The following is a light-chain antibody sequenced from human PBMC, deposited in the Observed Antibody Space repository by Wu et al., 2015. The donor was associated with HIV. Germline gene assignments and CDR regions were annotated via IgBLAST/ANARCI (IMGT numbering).Light chain of an antibody. Sequence: DIQMTQSPSSLSASVGDRVTITCRASQGISNFLAWYQQKPGKVPQLLIYAASNLHSGVPSRFSGSGSGTDFSLTINSLQPDDVATYYCQKYDSAPFSFGQGTKLEI. V-gene: IGKV1-27*01. CDR3: QKYDSAPFS. CDR2: AAS. CDR1: QGISNF. J-gene: IGKJ2*03.